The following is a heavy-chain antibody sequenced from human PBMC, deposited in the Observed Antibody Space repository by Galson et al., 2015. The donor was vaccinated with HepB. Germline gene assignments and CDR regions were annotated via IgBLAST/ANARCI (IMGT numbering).Heavy chain of an antibody. V-gene: IGHV1-18*01. CDR1: GYTFTNYG. J-gene: IGHJ6*03. Sequence: QSGAEVKKPGESLTISCTGSGYTFTNYGVSWVRQAPGQGLEWMGWISGYNGNTKYAQNLQGRVTMTTDTSTSTAYMELRSLRSDDTAVYYCAREGGECYTSSCHYYYYHMDVWGKGTTVTVSS. CDR3: AREGGECYTSSCHYYYYHMDV. CDR2: ISGYNGNT. D-gene: IGHD2-15*01.